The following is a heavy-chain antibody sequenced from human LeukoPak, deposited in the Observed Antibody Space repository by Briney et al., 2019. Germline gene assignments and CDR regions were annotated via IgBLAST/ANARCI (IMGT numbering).Heavy chain of an antibody. D-gene: IGHD3-16*01. CDR3: ARDWARTGRDY. J-gene: IGHJ4*02. Sequence: ASVKVSCKASGYTFTSYYMHWVRQAPGQGLEWMGIINPSGGSTSYAQKFQGRVTMTRDMSTSTVYMELSSLRSEDTAVYYCARDWARTGRDYWGQGTLVTVTS. V-gene: IGHV1-46*01. CDR1: GYTFTSYY. CDR2: INPSGGST.